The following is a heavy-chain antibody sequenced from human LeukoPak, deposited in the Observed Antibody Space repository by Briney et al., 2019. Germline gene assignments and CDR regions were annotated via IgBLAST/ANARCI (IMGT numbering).Heavy chain of an antibody. V-gene: IGHV3-21*06. CDR3: ARDRGSGWLGDLAY. CDR2: ISGISDYI. CDR1: GFTFSSFS. J-gene: IGHJ4*02. D-gene: IGHD6-19*01. Sequence: GGSLRLSCAASGFTFSSFSMNWARQAPGKGLEWVSSISGISDYIYYADSVKGRFTMSRDNAKNVLYLEMNSLRVEDTAIYFCARDRGSGWLGDLAYWGQGTLVTVSS.